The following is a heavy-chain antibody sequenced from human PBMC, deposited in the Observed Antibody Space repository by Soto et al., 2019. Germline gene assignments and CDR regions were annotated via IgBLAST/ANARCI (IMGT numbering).Heavy chain of an antibody. V-gene: IGHV3-30*18. J-gene: IGHJ4*02. D-gene: IGHD3-22*01. Sequence: QVQLVESGGGVVQPGRSLRLSCAASGFTFSTYGMHWVRQAPGKGLEWVAGISYDGSHKYVADSLQGRFTISRDNSRNTLYLEMNSLRAEDTAVYYCAKSLSYDSSGYYYDNWGQGTLVTVSS. CDR1: GFTFSTYG. CDR3: AKSLSYDSSGYYYDN. CDR2: ISYDGSHK.